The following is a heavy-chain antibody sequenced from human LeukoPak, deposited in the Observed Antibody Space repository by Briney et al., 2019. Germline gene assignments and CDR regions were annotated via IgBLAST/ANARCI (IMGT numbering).Heavy chain of an antibody. J-gene: IGHJ2*01. Sequence: SETLSLTCTVSGGSISSYYWTWIRQPPGKGLEWIGYITYSWTTHYNPSLMSRVTISLDMSKNQFSLNLRSVTASDTAVYYCARHARYFDLWGRGALVTVPS. CDR1: GGSISSYY. CDR2: ITYSWTT. CDR3: ARHARYFDL. V-gene: IGHV4-59*08.